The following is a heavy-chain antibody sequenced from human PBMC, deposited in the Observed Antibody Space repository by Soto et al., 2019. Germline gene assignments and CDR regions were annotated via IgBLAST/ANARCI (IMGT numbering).Heavy chain of an antibody. CDR3: ARVPDV. V-gene: IGHV4-30-2*01. CDR1: GGYISRGGYS. Sequence: QLQLQESGSGLVKPSQTLSLTCAVSGGYISRGGYSWSWMRQPPGKGLEWIGYIYPSGSTYYNPSLRRRGTISVDRAKNQFSLKLSSVTAADTAVYYCARVPDVWGQGTTVTFSS. J-gene: IGHJ6*02. CDR2: IYPSGST.